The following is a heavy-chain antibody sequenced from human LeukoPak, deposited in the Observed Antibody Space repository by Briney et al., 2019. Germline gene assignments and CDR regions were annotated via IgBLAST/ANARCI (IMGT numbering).Heavy chain of an antibody. CDR1: GFSFTNYW. Sequence: GGSLRLSCAASGFSFTNYWMSWVRQAPGMGLEWVAIINQDGSERYYVDSVKGRFTVSRDSAKNSLYLQMNSLRVEDTAVYYCARDKIRGASTSDYWGQGTLVTVSS. CDR2: INQDGSER. CDR3: ARDKIRGASTSDY. J-gene: IGHJ4*02. D-gene: IGHD2-2*01. V-gene: IGHV3-7*03.